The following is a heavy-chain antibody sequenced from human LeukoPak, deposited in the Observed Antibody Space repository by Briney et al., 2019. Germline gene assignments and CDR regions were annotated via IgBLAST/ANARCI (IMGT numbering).Heavy chain of an antibody. D-gene: IGHD2-21*01. CDR3: ARAHIVVGRGAFDI. CDR1: GGTFSSYA. Sequence: ASVKVSCKASGGTFSSYAISWVRQAPGQGLEWMGGIIPIFGTANYAQKFQGRVTITADESTSTAYMELSSLRSEDTAVYYCARAHIVVGRGAFDIWGQGTMVTVSS. J-gene: IGHJ3*02. CDR2: IIPIFGTA. V-gene: IGHV1-69*13.